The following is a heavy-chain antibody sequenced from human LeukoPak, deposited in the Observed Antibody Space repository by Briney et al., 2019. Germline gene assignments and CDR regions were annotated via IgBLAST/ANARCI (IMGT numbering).Heavy chain of an antibody. CDR3: ARHAYSNYEHWYFDL. CDR1: GGSISSYY. J-gene: IGHJ2*01. D-gene: IGHD4-11*01. Sequence: SETLSLTCTVSGGSISSYYWSWIRQSPGRGLEWIGDISDSGRTSYNPSLMSRVTISVDTSKNQFSLKVNSVTAAGTAVYYCARHAYSNYEHWYFDLWGRSTLVTVSS. V-gene: IGHV4-59*01. CDR2: ISDSGRT.